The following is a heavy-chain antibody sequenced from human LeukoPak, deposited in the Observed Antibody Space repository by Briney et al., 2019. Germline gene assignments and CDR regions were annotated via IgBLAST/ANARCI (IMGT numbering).Heavy chain of an antibody. J-gene: IGHJ4*02. CDR1: GFTFSSYA. CDR2: ISNNGSST. Sequence: GGSLRLSCSASGFTFSSYAMHWVRQAPGKGLEYVSAISNNGSSTYYADSVKGRFTISRDNSKNTLYLQMNSLRAEDTAVYYCVKEGGCSSTRCYASNFDYWGQGTLVTVSS. D-gene: IGHD2-2*01. CDR3: VKEGGCSSTRCYASNFDY. V-gene: IGHV3-64D*06.